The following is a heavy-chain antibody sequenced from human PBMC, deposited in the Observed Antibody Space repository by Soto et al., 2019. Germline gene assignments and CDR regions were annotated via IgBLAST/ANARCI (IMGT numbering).Heavy chain of an antibody. CDR2: INHSGST. Sequence: NPSETLSLTCAVYGGSFSGYYWSWIRQPPGKGLEWIGEINHSGSTNYNPSLKSRVTISVDTSKNQFSLKLSSVTAADTAVYYCARGAPTNFDYWGQGTLVTVSS. J-gene: IGHJ4*02. CDR3: ARGAPTNFDY. V-gene: IGHV4-34*01. CDR1: GGSFSGYY.